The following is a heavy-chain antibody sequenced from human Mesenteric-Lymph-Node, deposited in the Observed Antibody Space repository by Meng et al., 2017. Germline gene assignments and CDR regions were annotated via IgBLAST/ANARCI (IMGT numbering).Heavy chain of an antibody. J-gene: IGHJ4*02. CDR1: GYTFTSYG. Sequence: ASVKVSCKASGYTFTSYGVSWMRQAPGQGLEWMGWISPYNGNTNYAQNLQGRVTMTTDTSTTTAYMELRSLRSDDTAVYYCARVEGSFGMQQLAWGLYYFDYWGQGTLVTVSS. CDR3: ARVEGSFGMQQLAWGLYYFDY. CDR2: ISPYNGNT. D-gene: IGHD6-13*01. V-gene: IGHV1-18*01.